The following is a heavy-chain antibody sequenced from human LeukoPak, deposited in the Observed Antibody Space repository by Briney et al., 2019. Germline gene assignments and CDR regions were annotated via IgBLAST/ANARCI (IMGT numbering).Heavy chain of an antibody. V-gene: IGHV4-34*01. D-gene: IGHD6-13*01. J-gene: IGHJ4*02. CDR1: GGSFSGYY. CDR3: ASSSWDEIGY. CDR2: INHSGST. Sequence: SETLSLTCAVYGGSFSGYYWGWIRQPPGKGLEWIGEINHSGSTNYNPSLKSRVTISVDTSKNQFSLKLSSVTAADTAVYYCASSSWDEIGYWGQGTLVTVSS.